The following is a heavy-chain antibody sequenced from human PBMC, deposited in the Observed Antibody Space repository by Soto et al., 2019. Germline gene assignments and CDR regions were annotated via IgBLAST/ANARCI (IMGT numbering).Heavy chain of an antibody. V-gene: IGHV4-31*03. CDR3: ARDLGGSYANWFDP. D-gene: IGHD1-26*01. CDR2: IYYSGST. J-gene: IGHJ5*02. CDR1: GGSISSGGYY. Sequence: TLSLTCTVSGGSISSGGYYWSWIRQHPGKGLEWIGYIYYSGSTYYNPSLKSRVTISVDTSKNQFSLKLSSVTAADTAVYYCARDLGGSYANWFDPWGQGTLVTVSS.